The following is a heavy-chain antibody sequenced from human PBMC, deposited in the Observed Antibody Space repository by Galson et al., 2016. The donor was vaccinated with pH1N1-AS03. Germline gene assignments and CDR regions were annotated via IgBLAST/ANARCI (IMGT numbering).Heavy chain of an antibody. Sequence: SVKVSCKASGYTFTGYYMHWVRQAPGQGLEWMGRINPNSGDTDSAQKFQGRVTMTRDTSIDTAYLELRGLTSDATAVDYCARDAPSAASSSLVRVFAFDVWGQGTMVSVSS. V-gene: IGHV1-2*06. CDR3: ARDAPSAASSSLVRVFAFDV. CDR2: INPNSGDT. J-gene: IGHJ3*01. CDR1: GYTFTGYY. D-gene: IGHD6-13*01.